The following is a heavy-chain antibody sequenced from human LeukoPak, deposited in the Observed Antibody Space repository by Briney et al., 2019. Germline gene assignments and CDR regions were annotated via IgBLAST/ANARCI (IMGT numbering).Heavy chain of an antibody. CDR3: ARDSGYCSSTGCYVHYFDY. CDR1: PLTFSSYS. CDR2: ITTSSRYI. V-gene: IGHV3-21*01. J-gene: IGHJ4*02. Sequence: GGSLRLSCAASPLTFSSYSLNWVRQAPGKGLEWVSSITTSSRYIYYADSVKGRFTASRDNAKNSLYLQMNSLRAEDTAVYYCARDSGYCSSTGCYVHYFDYWGQGTLVTVSS. D-gene: IGHD2-2*01.